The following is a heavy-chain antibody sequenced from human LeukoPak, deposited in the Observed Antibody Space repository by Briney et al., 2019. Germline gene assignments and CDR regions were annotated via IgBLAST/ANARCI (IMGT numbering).Heavy chain of an antibody. CDR3: ARTGIGAYYYYYGMDV. Sequence: SVKVSCKASGGTFISYAISWVRQAPGQGLEWMGRIIPILGIANYAQKFQGRVTITADKSTSTAYMELSSLRSEDTAVYYCARTGIGAYYYYYGMDVWGQGTTVTVSS. CDR2: IIPILGIA. D-gene: IGHD4/OR15-4a*01. J-gene: IGHJ6*02. CDR1: GGTFISYA. V-gene: IGHV1-69*04.